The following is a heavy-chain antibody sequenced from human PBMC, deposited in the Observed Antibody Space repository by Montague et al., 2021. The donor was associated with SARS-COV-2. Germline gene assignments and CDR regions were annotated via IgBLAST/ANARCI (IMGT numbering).Heavy chain of an antibody. Sequence: PRLSCAASGFAFNNFAMTWVRQPPGKGLEWVSSIFGSGAGTYYADSVKGRFTISRDNSRNTVYLQMNSLRAEDTAKYYCAKQTGAGAIVYWYFDLWGRGTVVSVSS. D-gene: IGHD6-25*01. CDR2: IFGSGAGT. CDR1: GFAFNNFA. V-gene: IGHV3-23*01. CDR3: AKQTGAGAIVYWYFDL. J-gene: IGHJ2*01.